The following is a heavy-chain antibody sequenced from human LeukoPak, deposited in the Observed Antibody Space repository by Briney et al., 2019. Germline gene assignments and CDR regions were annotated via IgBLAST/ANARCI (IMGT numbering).Heavy chain of an antibody. J-gene: IGHJ4*02. D-gene: IGHD1-26*01. CDR1: GGSVSSGSYY. CDR3: ARDLGSYSWD. V-gene: IGHV4-61*01. CDR2: IYYSGST. Sequence: SETLSLTRTVSGGSVSSGSYYWSWIRQPPGKGLEWIGYIYYSGSTNYNPSLKSRVTISVDTSKNQFSLKLSSVTAADTAVYNCARDLGSYSWDWGQGTLVTVSS.